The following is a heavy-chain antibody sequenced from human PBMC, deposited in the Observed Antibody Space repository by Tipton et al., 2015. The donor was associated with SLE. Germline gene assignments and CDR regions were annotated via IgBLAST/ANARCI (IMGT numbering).Heavy chain of an antibody. J-gene: IGHJ3*02. CDR2: IYSSGST. CDR3: ARDTAHYGSGDGAFDI. V-gene: IGHV4-39*07. Sequence: TLSLTCTVSGGSISSGSYYWSWIRQPPGKGLQWIGTIYSSGSTYYNPSLKSRVTISVDTSKNQFSLKLSSVTAADTAVYYCARDTAHYGSGDGAFDIWGQGTMVTVSS. D-gene: IGHD3-10*01. CDR1: GGSISSGSYY.